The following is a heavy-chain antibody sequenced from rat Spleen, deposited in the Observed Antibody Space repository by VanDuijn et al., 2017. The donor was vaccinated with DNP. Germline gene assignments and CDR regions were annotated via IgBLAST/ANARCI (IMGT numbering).Heavy chain of an antibody. D-gene: IGHD1-11*01. V-gene: IGHV1-43*01. CDR2: INTGSGGT. CDR1: GYTFTTYY. J-gene: IGHJ2*01. CDR3: ARGGRSYFDY. Sequence: QVQLQQSGAELAKPGSSVMISCRASGYTFTTYYIGWIKQTTGQGLEYIGYINTGSGGTNYNEKFKGKATLTVDKSSSTAFMQLSSLTPDDSAVYYCARGGRSYFDYWGQGVMVTVSS.